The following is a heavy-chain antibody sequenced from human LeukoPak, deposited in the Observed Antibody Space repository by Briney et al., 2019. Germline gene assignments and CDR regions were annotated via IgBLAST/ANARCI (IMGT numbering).Heavy chain of an antibody. CDR2: INHSGST. CDR3: ARSVLRYYGSGKNWFDP. CDR1: GGSFSGYY. V-gene: IGHV4-34*01. J-gene: IGHJ5*02. D-gene: IGHD3-10*01. Sequence: SETLSLTCAVYGGSFSGYYWSWIRQPPGKGLEWIGEINHSGSTNYNPSLKSRVTISVDTSKNQFSLKLSSVTAADTAVYYCARSVLRYYGSGKNWFDPWGQGTLATVSS.